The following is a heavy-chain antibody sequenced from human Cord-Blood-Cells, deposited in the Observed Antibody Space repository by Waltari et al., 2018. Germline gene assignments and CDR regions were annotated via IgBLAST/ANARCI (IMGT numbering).Heavy chain of an antibody. CDR3: ARVTQGWSWGWGYFDY. Sequence: QVQLQESGPGLVKPSETLSLTCTVSGGSISSYYWSWIRKPPGKGLEWIGYIYYSGITNTNPSLKSRVTISVDTSKNQFSLKLSSVTAADTAVYYCARVTQGWSWGWGYFDYWGQGTLVTVSS. D-gene: IGHD7-27*01. V-gene: IGHV4-59*01. CDR2: IYYSGIT. J-gene: IGHJ4*02. CDR1: GGSISSYY.